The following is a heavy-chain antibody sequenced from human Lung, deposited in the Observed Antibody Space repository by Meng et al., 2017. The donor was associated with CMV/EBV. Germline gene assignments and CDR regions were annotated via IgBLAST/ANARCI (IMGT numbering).Heavy chain of an antibody. V-gene: IGHV1-46*01. D-gene: IGHD5-18*01. Sequence: ASVKVSCKASGYTFTSYYMHWVRQAPGQGLEWMGIINPSGGSTSYAQKFQGRVTMTGDTSTSTVYMELSSLRSEDTAVYYCARDRERGYSYGIIDYWGQGTXVTVSS. CDR2: INPSGGST. J-gene: IGHJ4*02. CDR1: GYTFTSYY. CDR3: ARDRERGYSYGIIDY.